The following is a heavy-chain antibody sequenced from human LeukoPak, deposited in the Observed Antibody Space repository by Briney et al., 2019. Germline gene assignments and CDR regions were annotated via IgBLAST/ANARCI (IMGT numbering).Heavy chain of an antibody. J-gene: IGHJ2*01. CDR3: ARSSSSDWYFDL. D-gene: IGHD6-13*01. Sequence: SVKVSCKASGGTSSSYAISWVRQAPGQGLEWMGGIIPIFGTANYAQKFQGRVTITTDESTSTAYMELSSLRSEDTAVYYCARSSSSDWYFDLWGRGTLVTVSS. CDR1: GGTSSSYA. CDR2: IIPIFGTA. V-gene: IGHV1-69*05.